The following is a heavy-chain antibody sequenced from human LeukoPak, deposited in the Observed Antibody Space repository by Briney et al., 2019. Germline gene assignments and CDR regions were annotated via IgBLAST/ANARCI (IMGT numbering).Heavy chain of an antibody. J-gene: IGHJ4*02. V-gene: IGHV3-23*01. CDR3: AKDPAVTMIGFDY. CDR1: GLTFSNYA. Sequence: GGSLRLSCAASGLTFSNYAMSWVRQAPGKGLEWVSTISGSGASTYYADSVKDRFTISRDNSKNTLYLQMNNLRAEDTALYYCAKDPAVTMIGFDYWGQGTLVTVSS. D-gene: IGHD3-22*01. CDR2: ISGSGAST.